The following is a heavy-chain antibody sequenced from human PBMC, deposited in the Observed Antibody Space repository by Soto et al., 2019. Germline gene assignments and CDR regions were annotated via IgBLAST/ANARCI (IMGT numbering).Heavy chain of an antibody. CDR1: GFTFSSYA. D-gene: IGHD2-15*01. CDR3: ARDQADIVVVVAATLDY. J-gene: IGHJ4*02. CDR2: ISYDGSNK. Sequence: PGRSLRLSCAASGFTFSSYAMHWVRQAPGKGLEWVAVISYDGSNKYYADSVKGRFTISRDNSKNTLYLQMNSLRAEDTAVYYCARDQADIVVVVAATLDYWGQGTLVTVSS. V-gene: IGHV3-30-3*01.